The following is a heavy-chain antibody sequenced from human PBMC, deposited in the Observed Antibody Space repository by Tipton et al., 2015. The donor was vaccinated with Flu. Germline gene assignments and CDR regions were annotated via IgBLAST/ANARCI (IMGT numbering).Heavy chain of an antibody. D-gene: IGHD3-10*01. CDR1: GYSISSGYY. Sequence: TLSITCTVSGYSISSGYYWGWIRQPPGKGLEWIGSIFHGGSTYYNPSLKSRVTISVDTSKNQFSLKLSSVTAAGTAVYYCATYYYGSGTQSAFDYWPGNPGHRLL. V-gene: IGHV4-38-2*02. CDR2: IFHGGST. J-gene: IGHJ4*02. CDR3: ATYYYGSGTQSAFDY.